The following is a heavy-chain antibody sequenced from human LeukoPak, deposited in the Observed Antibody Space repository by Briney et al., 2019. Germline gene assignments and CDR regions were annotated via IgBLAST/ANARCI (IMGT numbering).Heavy chain of an antibody. CDR3: AKNGDSERWLQPKFVTH. CDR1: GFTFSSYA. V-gene: IGHV3-30*04. J-gene: IGHJ4*02. Sequence: GRSLRLSCAASGFTFSSYAMHWVRQAPGKGLEWVAVISYDGSNNYYADSVKGRFTMSRDSSKNTLYLQMNSLRAEDTAVYYCAKNGDSERWLQPKFVTHWGQGTLVTVSS. D-gene: IGHD5-24*01. CDR2: ISYDGSNN.